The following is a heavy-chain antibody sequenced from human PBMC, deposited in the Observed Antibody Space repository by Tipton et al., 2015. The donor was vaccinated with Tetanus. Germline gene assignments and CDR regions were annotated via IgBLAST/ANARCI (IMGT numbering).Heavy chain of an antibody. D-gene: IGHD3-3*01. V-gene: IGHV4-59*01. CDR1: GGSISSYY. CDR2: IYYSGST. Sequence: TLSLTCTVSGGSISSYYWSWIRQPPGKGLEWIGYIYYSGSTNYNPSLKSRVTISVDTSKNQFSLKLSSVTAADTAVYYCARDLIRFLESNPGSYYYYGMDVWGQGTTVTVSS. J-gene: IGHJ6*02. CDR3: ARDLIRFLESNPGSYYYYGMDV.